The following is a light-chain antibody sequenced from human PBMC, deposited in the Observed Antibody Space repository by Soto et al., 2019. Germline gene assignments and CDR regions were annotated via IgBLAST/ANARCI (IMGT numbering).Light chain of an antibody. CDR2: DTS. Sequence: EIVMTQSPATLSVSPGERVTLSCRASQSVSRCLAWYQQRPGQAPRLLIYDTSTRATGVPARFSGSGSGTEFSLTISSLQSEDFAVYYCQQYDNWPPCTFGQGTKLEIK. V-gene: IGKV3-15*01. J-gene: IGKJ2*02. CDR3: QQYDNWPPCT. CDR1: QSVSRC.